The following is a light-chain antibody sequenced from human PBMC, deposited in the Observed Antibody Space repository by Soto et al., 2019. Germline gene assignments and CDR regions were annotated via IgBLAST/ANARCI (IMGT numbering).Light chain of an antibody. J-gene: IGKJ4*01. CDR3: QQRSNWPLT. CDR2: DAS. CDR1: QSVSRY. Sequence: EIVMTQSPATLSVSPGERATLSCRASQSVSRYLVWYQQKPGQAPRLLIYDASTRATGIPARFSGSGSGTDFTLTVSSLEPEDFAVYFCQQRSNWPLTFGGGTKVDIK. V-gene: IGKV3-11*01.